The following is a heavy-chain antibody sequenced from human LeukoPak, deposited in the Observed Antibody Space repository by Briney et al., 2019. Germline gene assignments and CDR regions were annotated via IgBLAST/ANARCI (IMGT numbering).Heavy chain of an antibody. J-gene: IGHJ3*02. V-gene: IGHV4-4*07. CDR1: GGSISSYY. CDR3: ARDIVVVPAALGDAFDI. CDR2: IYTSGST. Sequence: SETLSLTCTVSGGSISSYYWSWIRQPAGKGLEWIGRIYTSGSTNYNPSLKSRVTMSVDTSKNQFSLKPSSVTAADTAVYYCARDIVVVPAALGDAFDIWGQGTMVTVSS. D-gene: IGHD2-2*01.